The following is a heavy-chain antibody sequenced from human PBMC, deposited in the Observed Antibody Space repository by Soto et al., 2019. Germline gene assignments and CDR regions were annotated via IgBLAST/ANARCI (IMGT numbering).Heavy chain of an antibody. Sequence: SETLSLTCAVYGGSFSGYYWSWIRQPPGKGLEWIGEINHSGSTNYNPSLKSRVTISVDTSKNQFSLKLSSVTAADTAVYYCARGWGTAVAGRAFDYWGQGTLVTVSS. V-gene: IGHV4-34*01. CDR1: GGSFSGYY. CDR2: INHSGST. CDR3: ARGWGTAVAGRAFDY. J-gene: IGHJ4*02. D-gene: IGHD6-19*01.